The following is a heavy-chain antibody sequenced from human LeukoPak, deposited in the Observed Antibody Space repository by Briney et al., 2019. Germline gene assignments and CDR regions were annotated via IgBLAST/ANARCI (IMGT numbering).Heavy chain of an antibody. D-gene: IGHD6-19*01. CDR1: GFTFSNAW. V-gene: IGHV3-15*01. CDR3: TTDPGSSGPKGIRSFDP. CDR2: IKSKTDGGTT. Sequence: GGSLRLSCAASGFTFSNAWMSWVRQAPGKGLEWVGRIKSKTDGGTTDYAAPVKGRFTISRDDSKNTLYLQMNSLKTEDTAVYYCTTDPGSSGPKGIRSFDPWGQGTLVTVSS. J-gene: IGHJ5*02.